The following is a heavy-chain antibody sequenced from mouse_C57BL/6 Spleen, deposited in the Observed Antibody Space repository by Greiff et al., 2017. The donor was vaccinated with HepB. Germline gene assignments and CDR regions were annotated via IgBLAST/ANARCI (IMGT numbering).Heavy chain of an antibody. V-gene: IGHV8-12*01. CDR3: ARRRGDYGSSLAY. J-gene: IGHJ3*01. CDR2: IYWDDDK. CDR1: GFSLSTSGMG. Sequence: QVTLKVSGPGLLQSSQTLSLTCSFSGFSLSTSGMGVSWIRQPSGKGLEWLAHIYWDDDKRYNPSLKSRLTISKDTSRNQVFLKITSVDTADTATYYGARRRGDYGSSLAYWGQGTLVTVSA. D-gene: IGHD1-1*01.